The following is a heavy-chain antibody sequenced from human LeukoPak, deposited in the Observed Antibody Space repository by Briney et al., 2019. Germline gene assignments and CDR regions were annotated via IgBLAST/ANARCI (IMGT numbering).Heavy chain of an antibody. J-gene: IGHJ4*02. Sequence: WETLSLTCAVYGGSFSGYYWRWIRHPPGKGLEWIGEINHSGSTNYNPSLKSRVTISVDTSKNQFSLKLSSVTAADTAVYYCARGHSSGYYLDYWGQGTLVTVSS. D-gene: IGHD3-22*01. V-gene: IGHV4-34*01. CDR2: INHSGST. CDR1: GGSFSGYY. CDR3: ARGHSSGYYLDY.